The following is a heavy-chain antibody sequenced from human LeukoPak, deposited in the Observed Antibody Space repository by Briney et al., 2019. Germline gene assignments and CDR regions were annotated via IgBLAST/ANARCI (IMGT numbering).Heavy chain of an antibody. CDR3: AAWGREGDN. CDR1: GYSISTGYY. V-gene: IGHV4-38-2*02. CDR2: IYHSGST. J-gene: IGHJ4*02. D-gene: IGHD3-16*01. Sequence: SETLSLTCTVSGYSISTGYYWDWIRQPPGKGLEWIGSIYHSGSTNYNPSLKSRVTISVDTSKNQFSLKLSSVTAADTAVYYCAAWGREGDNWGQGTLVTVSS.